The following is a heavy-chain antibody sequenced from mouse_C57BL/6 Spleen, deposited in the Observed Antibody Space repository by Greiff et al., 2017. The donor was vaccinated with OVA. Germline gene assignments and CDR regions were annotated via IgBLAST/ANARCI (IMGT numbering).Heavy chain of an antibody. D-gene: IGHD1-1*01. V-gene: IGHV1-74*01. J-gene: IGHJ3*01. CDR3: AIGGPHYYGSSYGLFAY. CDR1: GYTFTSYW. CDR2: IHPSDSDT. Sequence: QVQLQQSGAELVKPGASVKVSCKASGYTFTSYWMHWVKQRPGQGLEWIGRIHPSDSDTNYNQKFKGKATLTVDKSSSTAYMQLIGLTSEDSAVYYCAIGGPHYYGSSYGLFAYWGQGTLVTVSA.